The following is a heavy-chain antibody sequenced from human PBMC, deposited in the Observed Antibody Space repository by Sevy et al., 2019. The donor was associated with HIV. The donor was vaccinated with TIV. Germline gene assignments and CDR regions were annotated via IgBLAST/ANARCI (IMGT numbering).Heavy chain of an antibody. CDR2: IYYSGST. CDR3: ARYTTSGYCSGGSCYTFDY. D-gene: IGHD2-15*01. V-gene: IGHV4-59*01. CDR1: GGSISSYY. J-gene: IGHJ4*02. Sequence: SDTLSPTCTVSGGSISSYYWSWIRQPPGKGLEWIGYIYYSGSTNYNPSLKSRVTISVDTSKNQFSLKLSSVTAADTAVYYCARYTTSGYCSGGSCYTFDYWGQGTLVTVSS.